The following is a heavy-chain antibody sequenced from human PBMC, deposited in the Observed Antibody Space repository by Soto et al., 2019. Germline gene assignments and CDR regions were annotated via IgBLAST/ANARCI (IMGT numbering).Heavy chain of an antibody. CDR1: GFTFSSYG. CDR2: ISYDGSNK. D-gene: IGHD2-15*01. Sequence: QVQLVESGGGVVQPGRSLRLSCAASGFTFSSYGMHWVRQAPGKGLEWVAVISYDGSNKYYADSVKGRFTISRDNSKNXXYXQXTSLRAEDTAVYYCAKGGGYCSGGSCYAYYYYGMDVWGQGTTVTVSS. J-gene: IGHJ6*02. V-gene: IGHV3-30*18. CDR3: AKGGGYCSGGSCYAYYYYGMDV.